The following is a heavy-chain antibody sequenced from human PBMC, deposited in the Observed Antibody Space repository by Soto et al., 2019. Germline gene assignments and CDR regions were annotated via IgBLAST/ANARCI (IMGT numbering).Heavy chain of an antibody. J-gene: IGHJ6*02. CDR1: GASVRSNNW. CDR2: IHHREST. Sequence: ETLSLSCSVSGASVRSNNWWFWVRQPPGKGLEWIVEIHHRESTNLNPSLKSRVTISVDRSKNEFSLKVKSVTAADTAVYYCGCRVEDISYDYYGMDVWGQGTKVTVSS. D-gene: IGHD2-15*01. CDR3: GCRVEDISYDYYGMDV. V-gene: IGHV4-4*02.